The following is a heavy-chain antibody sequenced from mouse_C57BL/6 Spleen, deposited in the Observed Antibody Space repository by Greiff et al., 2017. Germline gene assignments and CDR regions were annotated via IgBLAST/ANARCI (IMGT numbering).Heavy chain of an antibody. V-gene: IGHV5-17*01. J-gene: IGHJ1*03. D-gene: IGHD4-1*01. CDR1: GFTFSDYG. CDR2: ISSGSSTI. Sequence: EVKVVESGGGLVKPGGSLKLSCAASGFTFSDYGLHWVRQAPEKGLEWVAYISSGSSTIYYADTVKGRFTISRDNAKNTLFLQMTSLRSEDTAMYYCARDWDEGWYFDVWGTGTTVTVSS. CDR3: ARDWDEGWYFDV.